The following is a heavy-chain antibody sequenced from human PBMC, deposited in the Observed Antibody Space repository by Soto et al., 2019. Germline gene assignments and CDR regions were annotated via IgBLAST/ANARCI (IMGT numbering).Heavy chain of an antibody. CDR2: IYYSGST. Sequence: SETLSLTYTVSGGSISSYYWSWIRQPPGKGLEWIGYIYYSGSTNYNPSLKSRVTISVDTSKNQFSLKLSSVTAADTAVYYCARSDIVVVWFDPWGQGTLVTVSS. CDR1: GGSISSYY. J-gene: IGHJ5*02. D-gene: IGHD2-2*01. V-gene: IGHV4-59*01. CDR3: ARSDIVVVWFDP.